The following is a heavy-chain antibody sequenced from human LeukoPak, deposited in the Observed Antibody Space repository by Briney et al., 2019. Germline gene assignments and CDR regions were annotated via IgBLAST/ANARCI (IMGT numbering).Heavy chain of an antibody. Sequence: GGSLRLSCAASGFTFSRYWMNWVRQASGKGLEWVGRIRSKANSYATAYAASVKGRFTISRDDSKNTAYLQMNSLKTEDTAVYYCTRIQGYSYGNTYYYYYMDVWGKGTTVTVSS. D-gene: IGHD5-18*01. CDR3: TRIQGYSYGNTYYYYYMDV. J-gene: IGHJ6*03. V-gene: IGHV3-73*01. CDR2: IRSKANSYAT. CDR1: GFTFSRYW.